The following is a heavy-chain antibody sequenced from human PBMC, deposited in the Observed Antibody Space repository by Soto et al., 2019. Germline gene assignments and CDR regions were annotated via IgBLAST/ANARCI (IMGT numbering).Heavy chain of an antibody. CDR2: IYYTGRT. CDR3: ARAHYDILTGYPTHAFDI. CDR1: GVSVSSGDYY. Sequence: SETLSLTCTVSGVSVSSGDYYWSWFRQPPGKGLEWIGYIYYTGRTYYNPSLKSRVIISVDTSKNQFSLKLSSVTAAEKAVYYCARAHYDILTGYPTHAFDIWGQGTMVTVSS. V-gene: IGHV4-30-4*01. J-gene: IGHJ3*02. D-gene: IGHD3-9*01.